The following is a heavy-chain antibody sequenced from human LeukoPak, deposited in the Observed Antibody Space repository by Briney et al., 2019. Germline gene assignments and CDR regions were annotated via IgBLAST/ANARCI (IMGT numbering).Heavy chain of an antibody. D-gene: IGHD3-16*02. CDR2: INSDNGDT. J-gene: IGHJ6*03. Sequence: ASVKVSCKASGYSFRNFGISWVRQAPGQGLEWMGWINSDNGDTNYPQKYQGRVTLAADTSTYTAYMELRSLRPDDTAVYYCAKSWGYTRPYYNYMDVWGKGTTVTVSS. V-gene: IGHV1-18*01. CDR1: GYSFRNFG. CDR3: AKSWGYTRPYYNYMDV.